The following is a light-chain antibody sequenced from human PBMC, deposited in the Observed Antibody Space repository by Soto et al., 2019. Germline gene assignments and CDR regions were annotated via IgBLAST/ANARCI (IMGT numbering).Light chain of an antibody. CDR1: QSVSRS. J-gene: IGKJ1*01. V-gene: IGKV3-15*01. CDR3: QQNNNWPRT. CDR2: GAS. Sequence: EIVMTQSPATLFLSPGDKATLSCRASQSVSRSLAWYQQKPGQAPRLLIYGASTRATGIPARFSGSGSGTEFTLTISSLQSEYFAVYYCQQNNNWPRTFGQGTKV.